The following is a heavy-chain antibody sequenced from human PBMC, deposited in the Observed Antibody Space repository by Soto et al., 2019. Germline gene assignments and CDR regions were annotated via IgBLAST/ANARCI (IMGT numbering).Heavy chain of an antibody. CDR1: GGTFSSYA. D-gene: IGHD3-22*01. J-gene: IGHJ4*02. CDR2: IIPIFGTA. Sequence: SVKVSCKASGGTFSSYAISWVRQAPVQGLEWMGGIIPIFGTANYAQKFQGRVTITADESTSTAYMELSSLRSEDTAVYYCARDLNDSSGYLGYWGQGTLVTVSS. CDR3: ARDLNDSSGYLGY. V-gene: IGHV1-69*13.